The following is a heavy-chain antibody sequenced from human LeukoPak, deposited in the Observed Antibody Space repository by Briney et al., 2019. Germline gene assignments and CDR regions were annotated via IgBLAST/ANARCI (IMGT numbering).Heavy chain of an antibody. CDR3: ARRLTQYDCFDP. J-gene: IGHJ5*02. V-gene: IGHV6-1*01. CDR1: GDILSSNSVI. D-gene: IGHD2-2*01. Sequence: SYTLSLTCALSGDILSSNSVIWHWGRQSPSRGLEWLGRTYYRSTWYNDYAVSVRGRITVNPDTSKNQFSLHLNSVTPEDTAVYYCARRLTQYDCFDPWGQGILVTVSS. CDR2: TYYRSTWYN.